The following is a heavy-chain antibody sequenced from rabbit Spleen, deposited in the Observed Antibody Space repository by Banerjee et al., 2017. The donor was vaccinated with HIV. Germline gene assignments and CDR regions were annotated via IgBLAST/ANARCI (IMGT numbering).Heavy chain of an antibody. D-gene: IGHD1-1*01. CDR2: IYTGNGKS. J-gene: IGHJ4*01. CDR3: TRDTGAYDYIDVYFNL. CDR1: GFSFSSCYD. V-gene: IGHV1S45*01. Sequence: QEQLEESGGGLVRPGASLTLTCTASGFSFSSCYDMCWVRQAPGKGLELIGCIYTGNGKSDCASWARGRFTITKSSSTAVPIQMTSLTAADAASYFCTRDTGAYDYIDVYFNLWGPGTLVTVS.